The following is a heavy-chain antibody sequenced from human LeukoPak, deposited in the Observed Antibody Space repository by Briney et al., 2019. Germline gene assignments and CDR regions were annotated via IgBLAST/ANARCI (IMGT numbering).Heavy chain of an antibody. V-gene: IGHV4-34*01. CDR1: GGSFSGYY. D-gene: IGHD3-10*01. CDR2: INHSGST. CDR3: ARHGRAFYYGSGSYRGSVDY. Sequence: PSETLSLTCAVYGGSFSGYYWSWIRQPPGKGLGWIGEINHSGSTNYNPSLKSRVTISVDTSKNQFSLKLSSVTAADTAVYYCARHGRAFYYGSGSYRGSVDYWGQGTLVTVSS. J-gene: IGHJ4*02.